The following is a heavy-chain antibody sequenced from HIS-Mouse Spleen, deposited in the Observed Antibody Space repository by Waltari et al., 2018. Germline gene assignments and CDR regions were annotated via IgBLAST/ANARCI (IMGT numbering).Heavy chain of an antibody. V-gene: IGHV4-39*07. CDR3: AREIPYSSSWYDWYFDL. CDR2: IYYSGGT. Sequence: QLQLQESGPGLVKPSETLSLTCTVSGGSISSSSYYWGWIRQPPGQGLEWIGSIYYSGGTYSNPSRKSRVTISVDTSKNQFSLKLSSVTAADTAVYYCAREIPYSSSWYDWYFDLWGRGTLVTVSS. D-gene: IGHD6-13*01. J-gene: IGHJ2*01. CDR1: GGSISSSSYY.